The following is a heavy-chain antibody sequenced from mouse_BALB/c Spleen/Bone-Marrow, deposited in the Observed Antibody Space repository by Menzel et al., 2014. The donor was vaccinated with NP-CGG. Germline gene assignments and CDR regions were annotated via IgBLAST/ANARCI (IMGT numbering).Heavy chain of an antibody. V-gene: IGHV5-6-3*01. CDR3: ARDSNDY. J-gene: IGHJ2*01. Sequence: EVKVEESGGGLVQPGGSLKLSCAASGFTFSSYGMSWVRQTPDKRRELVATINSNGGSTYYPDSVKGRFTIPRDNAKNTLYLQMSSLKSEDPAMYYCARDSNDYWCQGTTLTVSS. CDR1: GFTFSSYG. CDR2: INSNGGST.